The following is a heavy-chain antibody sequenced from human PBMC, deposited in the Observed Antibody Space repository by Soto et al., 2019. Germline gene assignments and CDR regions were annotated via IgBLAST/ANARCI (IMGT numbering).Heavy chain of an antibody. CDR1: GFTFNNFW. V-gene: IGHV3-74*01. J-gene: IGHJ4*02. Sequence: GGSLRLSCAASGFTFNNFWMYWVRQTPEKGLVWVSGINSDGTTTIYADSVKGRFTISRDNAKNTLYLQMNSLKVEDTAIYYCVRDIRWGQGTLVTVSS. CDR2: INSDGTTT. CDR3: VRDIR.